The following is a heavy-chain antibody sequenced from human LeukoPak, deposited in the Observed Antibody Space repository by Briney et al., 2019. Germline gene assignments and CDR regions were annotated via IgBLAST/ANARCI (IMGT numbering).Heavy chain of an antibody. D-gene: IGHD3-22*01. Sequence: GGSLRLSCAASGFTFSSYGMHWVRQASGKGLEWVGRIGSKANNYATAYAASVKGRFTVSRDDSKNTAYLQMNSLRADDTALYYCARDGGQLVVDISSYYFDSWGQGTLVTVSS. CDR1: GFTFSSYG. V-gene: IGHV3-73*01. J-gene: IGHJ4*02. CDR3: ARDGGQLVVDISSYYFDS. CDR2: IGSKANNYAT.